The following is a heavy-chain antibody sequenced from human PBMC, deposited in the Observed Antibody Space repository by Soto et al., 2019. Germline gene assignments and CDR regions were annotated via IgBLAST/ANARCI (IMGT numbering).Heavy chain of an antibody. J-gene: IGHJ5*02. V-gene: IGHV3-21*04. Sequence: GGSLRLSCASSGFTFSSYSMNWVRQAPGKGLEWVSSISSSSSYIYYADSVKGRFTISRDNAKNSLYLQMNSLRAEDTAVYYCATGRFMVRGVIITSMFAPWGQGTLVIVAS. CDR3: ATGRFMVRGVIITSMFAP. CDR1: GFTFSSYS. CDR2: ISSSSSYI. D-gene: IGHD3-10*01.